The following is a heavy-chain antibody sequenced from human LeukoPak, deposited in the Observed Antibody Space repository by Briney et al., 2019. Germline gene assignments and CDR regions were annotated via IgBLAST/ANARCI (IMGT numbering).Heavy chain of an antibody. CDR3: AKDRLRNYGSGLDY. Sequence: ETLSLTCAVYGGSFSGYYWSWVRQAPGKGLEWVSGISGSGDSTNYAESVKGRFTISRDNSKNTLYLRMNSLRAEDTAVYYCAKDRLRNYGSGLDYWGQGTLVTVSS. CDR2: ISGSGDST. CDR1: GGSFSGYY. D-gene: IGHD3-10*01. V-gene: IGHV3-23*01. J-gene: IGHJ4*02.